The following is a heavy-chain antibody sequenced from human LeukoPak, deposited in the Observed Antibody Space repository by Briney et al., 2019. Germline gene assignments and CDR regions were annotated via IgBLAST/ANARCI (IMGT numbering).Heavy chain of an antibody. CDR2: IYTSGST. Sequence: SETLSLTCTVSGGSISGYYWSWIRQPAGKGLEWIGRIYTSGSTNYNPSLKSRVTMSVDTSKNQFSLKLSSVTAADTAVYYCARDWITPRSSGWYEGWFDPWGQGTLVTVSS. D-gene: IGHD6-19*01. J-gene: IGHJ5*02. CDR1: GGSISGYY. V-gene: IGHV4-4*07. CDR3: ARDWITPRSSGWYEGWFDP.